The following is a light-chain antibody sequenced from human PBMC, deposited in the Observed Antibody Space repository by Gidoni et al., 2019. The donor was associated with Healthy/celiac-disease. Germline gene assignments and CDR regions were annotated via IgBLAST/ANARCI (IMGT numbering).Light chain of an antibody. CDR1: QSISSY. CDR2: AAS. V-gene: IGKV1-39*01. CDR3: QQSYSTLPT. J-gene: IGKJ4*01. Sequence: DIQMTQSPSSLSASVGDRVTITCRASQSISSYLNWYQQKPGKAPKLLIYAASSLQSGVPSRFSGSGSGTDFTLTNSSLQPEDFATYYCQQSYSTLPTFGGGTKVEIK.